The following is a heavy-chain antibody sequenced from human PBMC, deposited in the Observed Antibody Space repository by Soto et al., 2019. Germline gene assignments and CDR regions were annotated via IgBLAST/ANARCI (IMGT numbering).Heavy chain of an antibody. CDR3: ARAPRGNYGYPSYFDY. J-gene: IGHJ4*02. Sequence: SETLCLSCTVAGGSISSYYWSWIRQPPGRGLEWIGYIYYSGSTNYNPSLKSRVTISVDTSKNQFSLKLSSVTAADTAVYYCARAPRGNYGYPSYFDYWGQGTLVTVSS. CDR2: IYYSGST. D-gene: IGHD3-10*01. V-gene: IGHV4-59*01. CDR1: GGSISSYY.